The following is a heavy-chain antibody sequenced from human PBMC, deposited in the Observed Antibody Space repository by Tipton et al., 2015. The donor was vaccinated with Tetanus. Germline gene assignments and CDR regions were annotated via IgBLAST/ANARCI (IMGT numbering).Heavy chain of an antibody. CDR3: ARDVEAGWYIRGMAVDYYGMDV. Sequence: SLRLSCVASGFTFSSYAMSWVRQAPGKGLEWVSAISGPGDTTTYYTDSVKGRFTISRDNSKNTLYLQMNSLRAEDTALYYCARDVEAGWYIRGMAVDYYGMDVWGQGTTVTVSS. D-gene: IGHD6-19*01. CDR2: ISGPGDTTT. V-gene: IGHV3-23*01. J-gene: IGHJ6*02. CDR1: GFTFSSYA.